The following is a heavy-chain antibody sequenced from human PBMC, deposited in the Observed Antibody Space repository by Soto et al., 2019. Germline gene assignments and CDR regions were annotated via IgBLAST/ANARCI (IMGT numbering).Heavy chain of an antibody. Sequence: QVQLQESGPGLVKPSQTLSLTCSVSGGSLESGNYFWTWIRQRPGKGLEWIGNIFYSGKTYYNPYLKSRVAMSVDTSKNQFSLNLTSVTAADTAVYFCAREHDYGGNFDYWGQGTLVTVSS. CDR1: GGSLESGNYF. CDR3: AREHDYGGNFDY. CDR2: IFYSGKT. V-gene: IGHV4-31*03. J-gene: IGHJ4*02. D-gene: IGHD4-17*01.